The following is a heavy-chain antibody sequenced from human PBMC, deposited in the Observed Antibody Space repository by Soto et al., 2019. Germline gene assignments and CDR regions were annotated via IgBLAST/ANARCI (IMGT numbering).Heavy chain of an antibody. CDR2: IIPIFGTA. D-gene: IGHD4-17*01. Sequence: QVQLVQSGAEVKKPGSSVKVSCKASGGTFSSYAISWVRQAPGQGLEWMGGIIPIFGTANYAQKFQGRVTITADESTSTAYMELSSLRSEDTAVYYCARDHYGGTNDAFDIWGQGTMVTVSS. CDR3: ARDHYGGTNDAFDI. CDR1: GGTFSSYA. J-gene: IGHJ3*02. V-gene: IGHV1-69*01.